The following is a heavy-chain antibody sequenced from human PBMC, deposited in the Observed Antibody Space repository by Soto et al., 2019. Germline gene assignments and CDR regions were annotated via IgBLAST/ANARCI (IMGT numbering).Heavy chain of an antibody. V-gene: IGHV3-73*01. CDR2: IRDRAYNYAT. CDR1: GFVFKDSS. D-gene: IGHD3-22*01. J-gene: IGHJ4*02. CDR3: TRLISAAQDY. Sequence: EVLLVESGGGLVQPGGSLILSCAASGFVFKDSSIHWVRQASGKGLEWVGRIRDRAYNYATAYAAWVQGRFTISRDDSHGTVYLQMTSRRTEDTAIYYCTRLISAAQDYWGPGTLVTVSP.